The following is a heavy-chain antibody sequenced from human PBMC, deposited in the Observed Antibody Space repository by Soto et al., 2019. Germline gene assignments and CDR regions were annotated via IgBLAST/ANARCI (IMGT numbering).Heavy chain of an antibody. J-gene: IGHJ4*02. CDR2: ISGSGGTT. CDR3: AKPLFGRGYYDVDY. V-gene: IGHV3-23*01. Sequence: EVQLLESGGGLVQPGGSLRLSCAASGFTFSNYAMSWVRQAPGKGLEWVSVISGSGGTTYYADSVKGRFTISRDNSKNTLYLQMNSLRAEDTAVYDCAKPLFGRGYYDVDYWGQGTLVTVSS. CDR1: GFTFSNYA. D-gene: IGHD3-3*01.